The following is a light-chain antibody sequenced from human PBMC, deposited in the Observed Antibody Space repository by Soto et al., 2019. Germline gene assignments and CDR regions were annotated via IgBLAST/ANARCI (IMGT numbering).Light chain of an antibody. CDR2: GAS. V-gene: IGKV3-20*01. J-gene: IGKJ1*01. CDR1: QSVSSRY. CDR3: QQYGNSRWT. Sequence: VLSQFSVTPSFFSRGKGTPSSRARQSVSSRYLAWYQQKPGQAPRLLISGASTRATGIPDRFSGSGSGTDFTLTISRLEPEDFAVYYCQQYGNSRWTFGQGTKVDI.